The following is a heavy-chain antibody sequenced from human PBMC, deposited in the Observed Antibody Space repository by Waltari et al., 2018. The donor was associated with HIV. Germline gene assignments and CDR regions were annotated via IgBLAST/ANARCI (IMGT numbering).Heavy chain of an antibody. Sequence: QVQLQQWGAGLLKPSETLSLTCAVYGGSLSGYYWSWIRQPPGKGLEWIGEINHSGSTNYNPSLKSRVTISVDTSKNQFSLKLSSVTAADTAVYYCARGVKDGDYFDYWGQGTLVTVSS. J-gene: IGHJ4*02. V-gene: IGHV4-34*01. CDR2: INHSGST. CDR3: ARGVKDGDYFDY. D-gene: IGHD4-17*01. CDR1: GGSLSGYY.